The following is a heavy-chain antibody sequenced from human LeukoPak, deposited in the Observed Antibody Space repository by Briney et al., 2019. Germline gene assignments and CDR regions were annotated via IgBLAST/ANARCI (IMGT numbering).Heavy chain of an antibody. Sequence: GGSLRLSCSASGFTFSSYDMHWVRQAPGKGLEWVAVISYDGSNKYYADSVRGRFTISRDNSKNTLYLQMNSLRAEDTAVYYCARDMWYSSGYFDYWGQGTLVTVSS. CDR1: GFTFSSYD. CDR3: ARDMWYSSGYFDY. D-gene: IGHD3-22*01. J-gene: IGHJ4*02. CDR2: ISYDGSNK. V-gene: IGHV3-30*04.